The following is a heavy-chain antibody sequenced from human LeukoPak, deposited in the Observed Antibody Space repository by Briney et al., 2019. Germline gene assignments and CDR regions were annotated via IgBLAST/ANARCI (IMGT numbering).Heavy chain of an antibody. CDR1: GFTFTSYA. Sequence: GGSLRLSCAASGFTFTSYAMSWVRQAPGMGLEWVSAISGSGDSTYYESTYYAVSVKGRFTISRDNSKNMLYLQMNSLRAEDTAVYYCAKDRGYYDSVGYGFDIWGQGTMVTVSS. CDR3: AKDRGYYDSVGYGFDI. J-gene: IGHJ3*02. V-gene: IGHV3-23*01. D-gene: IGHD3-22*01. CDR2: ISGSGDSTYYEST.